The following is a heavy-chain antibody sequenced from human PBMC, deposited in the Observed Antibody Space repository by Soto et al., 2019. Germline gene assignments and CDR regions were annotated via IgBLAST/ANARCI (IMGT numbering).Heavy chain of an antibody. CDR1: GYSFTSYW. V-gene: IGHV5-51*01. CDR2: IYPGDSGT. D-gene: IGHD2-2*01. J-gene: IGHJ6*02. Sequence: GESLKISCKGSGYSFTSYWIGWVRQMPGKGLEWMGIIYPGDSGTRYSPSFQGQVTISADKTISTAYLQWSSVKASDTAMYYCARHCCNTNCYPRVKYGMDVWGHGTTVTVSS. CDR3: ARHCCNTNCYPRVKYGMDV.